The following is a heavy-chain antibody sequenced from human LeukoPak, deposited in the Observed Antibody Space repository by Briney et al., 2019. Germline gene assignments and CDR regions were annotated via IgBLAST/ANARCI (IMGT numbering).Heavy chain of an antibody. V-gene: IGHV1-2*02. Sequence: ASVKVSCKASGYAFTSYYIQWVRQAPGQGLECMGWINPNSGDTHFARNFQDTVTMTRDTSITTVYMSLTRLTSADTAVYYCARGPLINSRGRHAHFDFWGQGTGVTVSS. J-gene: IGHJ4*02. CDR3: ARGPLINSRGRHAHFDF. CDR2: INPNSGDT. D-gene: IGHD3-22*01. CDR1: GYAFTSYY.